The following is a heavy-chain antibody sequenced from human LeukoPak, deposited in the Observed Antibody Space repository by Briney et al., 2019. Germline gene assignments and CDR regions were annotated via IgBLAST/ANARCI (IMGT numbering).Heavy chain of an antibody. CDR3: TRRVSVTQPNSFDP. CDR2: IYYSGIT. D-gene: IGHD4-17*01. CDR1: GGSISSSSYY. V-gene: IGHV4-39*01. J-gene: IGHJ5*02. Sequence: ASETLSLTCTVSGGSISSSSYYWGWIRQPPGKGLEWIGSIYYSGITYYNPSLQSRVTISVDTPKNQFSLKLSSVTAADTAVYYCTRRVSVTQPNSFDPWGQGTLVTVSS.